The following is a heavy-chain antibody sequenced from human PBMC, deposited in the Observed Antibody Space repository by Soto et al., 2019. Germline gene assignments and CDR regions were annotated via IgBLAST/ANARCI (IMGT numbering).Heavy chain of an antibody. CDR3: VKDESINWYSGHFRH. CDR2: IHWNSGSI. CDR1: GFTFDDYA. J-gene: IGHJ1*01. Sequence: PGASLRLSCAASGFTFDDYAMHWVRPVPGKGLEWVPGIHWNSGSIGYGDSVKGRFAISRDNAKNSLHLQMNSLSAEDTAFYYCVKDESINWYSGHFRHWGQGTLVTVSS. D-gene: IGHD6-13*01. V-gene: IGHV3-9*01.